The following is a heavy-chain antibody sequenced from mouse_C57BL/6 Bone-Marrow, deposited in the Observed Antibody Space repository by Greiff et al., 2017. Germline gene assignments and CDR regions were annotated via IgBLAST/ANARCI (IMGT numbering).Heavy chain of an antibody. CDR1: GYTFTDYN. V-gene: IGHV1-18*01. CDR3: AKSRYDSPRIAY. D-gene: IGHD2-4*01. CDR2: INPNNGGT. J-gene: IGHJ3*01. Sequence: VQLKESGPELVKPGASVKIPCKASGYTFTDYNMDWVKQSHGKSLEWIGDINPNNGGTIYNQKFKGQATLTVDKSSSTASMHLRSLTSEDTAVHYCAKSRYDSPRIAYWGQGTLVTVSA.